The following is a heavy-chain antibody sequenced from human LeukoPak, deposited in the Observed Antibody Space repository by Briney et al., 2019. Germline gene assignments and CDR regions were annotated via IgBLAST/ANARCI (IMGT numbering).Heavy chain of an antibody. CDR1: GFTFSSYA. CDR3: ARDTQDYFDY. Sequence: GGSLRLSCAASGFTFSSYAMSWVRQAPGKGLEWVSSITSSSTYIYYADSVRGRFTIPRDNAKNSLYLQMNSLRAEDMAVYYCARDTQDYFDYWGQGTLVTVPS. CDR2: ITSSSTYI. V-gene: IGHV3-21*01. J-gene: IGHJ4*02.